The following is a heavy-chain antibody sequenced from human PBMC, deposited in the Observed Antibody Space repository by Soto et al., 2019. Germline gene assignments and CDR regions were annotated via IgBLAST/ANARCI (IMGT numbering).Heavy chain of an antibody. V-gene: IGHV4-30-4*01. CDR3: AVVPAAIGYFRFFDP. CDR1: GGSISSGDYY. D-gene: IGHD2-2*02. J-gene: IGHJ5*02. CDR2: IYYSGST. Sequence: SETLSLTCTVSGGSISSGDYYWSWIRQPPGKGLEWIGYIYYSGSTYYNPSLKSRVTISVDTSKNRFSLKLSSVTAADTAVYYCAVVPAAIGYFRFFDPWGQGTLVTVS.